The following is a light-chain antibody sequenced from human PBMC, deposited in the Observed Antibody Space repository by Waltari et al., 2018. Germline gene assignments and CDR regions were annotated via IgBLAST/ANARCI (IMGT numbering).Light chain of an antibody. V-gene: IGKV3-20*01. Sequence: EIVLTQSPGTLSLSPGELATLSCRASQTISSSYLAWYQQKPGQAPRLLIYGASKRATGIPERFSGSGSGADFTLSISRLEPEDFAVYYCHQYGTSPPYTFGQGTKLEIK. CDR1: QTISSSY. J-gene: IGKJ2*01. CDR2: GAS. CDR3: HQYGTSPPYT.